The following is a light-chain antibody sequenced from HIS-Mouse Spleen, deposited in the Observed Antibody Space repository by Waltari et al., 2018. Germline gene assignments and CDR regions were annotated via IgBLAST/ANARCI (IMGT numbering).Light chain of an antibody. J-gene: IGLJ3*02. CDR1: TGAVTSGYY. CDR3: LLYYGGAQLV. V-gene: IGLV7-43*01. CDR2: SPS. Sequence: QTVVTQEPSLTVSPGGTVTLTCASSTGAVTSGYYPNWFQQKPGQAPRALIYSPSTKHPGTPARFSRSRLRSKAARTLSGVQPEDEAEYYCLLYYGGAQLVFGGGTKLTVL.